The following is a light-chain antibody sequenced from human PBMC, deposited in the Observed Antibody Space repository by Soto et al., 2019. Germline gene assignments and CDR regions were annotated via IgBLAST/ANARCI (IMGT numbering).Light chain of an antibody. CDR2: GAS. V-gene: IGKV3D-15*01. Sequence: ENGLTQSPGTLSLSPGERAMLSCRASQSVDSNYLAWYQHRPGQAPRLLIYGASKRATAIPDRFIGSGSGTEFTLTISSLQSADFAVYYCQQYNNWPQWTLGQGTKVDIK. J-gene: IGKJ1*01. CDR3: QQYNNWPQWT. CDR1: QSVDSN.